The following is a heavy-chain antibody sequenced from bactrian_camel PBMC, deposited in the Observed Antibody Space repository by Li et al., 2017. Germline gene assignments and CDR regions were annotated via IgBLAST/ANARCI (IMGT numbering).Heavy chain of an antibody. CDR2: VYFGGGST. CDR3: AAGFTVIRGGGCEYKY. J-gene: IGHJ4*01. V-gene: IGHV3S40*01. D-gene: IGHD5*01. Sequence: VQLVESGGGSVQPGGSLRLSCGASGHTYSSNCMGWFRQAPGKEREGVAFVYFGGGSTYYADSVKGRLTISQDKGKNTVYLQMSSLKPEDTALYYCAAGFTVIRGGGCEYKYFGRGTQVTVS. CDR1: GHTYSSNC.